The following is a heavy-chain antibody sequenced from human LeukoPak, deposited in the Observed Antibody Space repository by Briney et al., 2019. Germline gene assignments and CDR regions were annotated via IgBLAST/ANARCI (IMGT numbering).Heavy chain of an antibody. CDR2: TYTDGSA. CDR1: GFTVSNKY. V-gene: IGHV3-53*01. Sequence: GGSLRLSCAASGFTVSNKYMSWVRQAPGKGLEWVALTYTDGSAHYADSVKGRFTISRDNSKNTLFLQLNSLRAEDSALYYCAGGYTNTRSALWAFDTWGRGTMVTVSS. D-gene: IGHD6-13*01. CDR3: AGGYTNTRSALWAFDT. J-gene: IGHJ3*02.